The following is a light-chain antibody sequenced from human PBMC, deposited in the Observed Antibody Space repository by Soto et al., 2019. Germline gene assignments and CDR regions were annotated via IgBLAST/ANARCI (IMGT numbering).Light chain of an antibody. J-gene: IGKJ5*01. V-gene: IGKV1-9*01. Sequence: QLTQSPSSLSASVGDRVTITCLASQGISSNLAWYQQKPGRAPKLLIFGASTLQSGVPSRFSGSGSGTDFTLTISCLQSEDFATYYCQQYYSYPFTFGQGTRLEIK. CDR1: QGISSN. CDR2: GAS. CDR3: QQYYSYPFT.